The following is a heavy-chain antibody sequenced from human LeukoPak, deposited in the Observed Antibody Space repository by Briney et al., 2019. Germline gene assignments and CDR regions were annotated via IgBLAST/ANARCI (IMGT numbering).Heavy chain of an antibody. J-gene: IGHJ4*02. D-gene: IGHD6-19*01. Sequence: GGSLRFSCAASGFTFSDYYMSRIRQAPGKGLEWVSYISSSSSYTNYADSVKGRFTISRDNAKNSLYLQMNSLRAEDTAVYYCASRSSGWYGIDYWGQGTLVTVSS. CDR2: ISSSSSYT. CDR1: GFTFSDYY. V-gene: IGHV3-11*06. CDR3: ASRSSGWYGIDY.